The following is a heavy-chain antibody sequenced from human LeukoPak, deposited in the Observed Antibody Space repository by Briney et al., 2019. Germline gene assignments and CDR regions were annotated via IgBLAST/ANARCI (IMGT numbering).Heavy chain of an antibody. D-gene: IGHD6-13*01. V-gene: IGHV3-48*01. J-gene: IGHJ4*02. Sequence: GGSLRLSCAASGFTFSSYSMNWVRQAPGKGLEWVSYISSSSSTIYYADSVKGRFTISRDNSKNTLYLQMNSLRAEDTAVYYCARDGGRQQLVLLDYWGQGTLVTVSS. CDR3: ARDGGRQQLVLLDY. CDR1: GFTFSSYS. CDR2: ISSSSSTI.